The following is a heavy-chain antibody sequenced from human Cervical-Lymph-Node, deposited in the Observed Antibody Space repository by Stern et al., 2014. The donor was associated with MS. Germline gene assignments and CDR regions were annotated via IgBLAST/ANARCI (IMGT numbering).Heavy chain of an antibody. CDR1: GLTFNKYA. J-gene: IGHJ6*02. CDR3: AKQYFDSSGYSYYYGMDV. CDR2: ISGSGGSR. Sequence: EVQLVESGGDLVQPGGSLRLSCAASGLTFNKYAMNWVRQAPGKGLEWVSTISGSGGSRYYADSVKGRFTISRDNSENTLYQQMHSLRAEDTAIYYCAKQYFDSSGYSYYYGMDVWGQGTTVTVSS. V-gene: IGHV3-23*04. D-gene: IGHD3-22*01.